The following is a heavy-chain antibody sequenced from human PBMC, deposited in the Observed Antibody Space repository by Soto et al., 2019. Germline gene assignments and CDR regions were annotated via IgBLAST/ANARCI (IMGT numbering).Heavy chain of an antibody. CDR3: ARRITIFGVVTDAFDI. Sequence: ASVKVSCKASGYTFTSYNINWVRQATGQGLEWMGRMNPNSGNTGYAQKFQGRVTMTRNTSISTAYMELSSLRSEDTAVYYCARRITIFGVVTDAFDIWGQGTMVTVSS. CDR2: MNPNSGNT. V-gene: IGHV1-8*01. D-gene: IGHD3-3*01. J-gene: IGHJ3*02. CDR1: GYTFTSYN.